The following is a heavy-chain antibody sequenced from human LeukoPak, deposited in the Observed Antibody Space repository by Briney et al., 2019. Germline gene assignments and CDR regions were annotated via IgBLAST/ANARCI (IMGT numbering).Heavy chain of an antibody. J-gene: IGHJ4*02. CDR1: GFTVSSNY. D-gene: IGHD3-22*01. CDR3: ATGDYYDSSGSFDY. V-gene: IGHV3-53*01. CDR2: IYSGGST. Sequence: GGSLRLSCAASGFTVSSNYMSWVRQAPGKGLEWVSVIYSGGSTYYADSVKGRFTISRDNSKNKLYLQMYSLRAEDTAVYYCATGDYYDSSGSFDYWGQGTLVTVSS.